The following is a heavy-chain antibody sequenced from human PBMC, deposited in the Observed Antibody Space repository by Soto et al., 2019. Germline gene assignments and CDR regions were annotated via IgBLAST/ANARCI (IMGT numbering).Heavy chain of an antibody. D-gene: IGHD3-3*01. V-gene: IGHV4-34*01. Sequence: SETLSLTCAVYGGSFSGYYWSWIRQPPGKGLEWIGEINHSGSTNYNPSLKSRVTISVDTSKNQFSLKLSSVTAADTAVYYCARGRYDFWSGYYMGGDWLDPWGQGTLVTVYS. CDR1: GGSFSGYY. CDR2: INHSGST. J-gene: IGHJ5*02. CDR3: ARGRYDFWSGYYMGGDWLDP.